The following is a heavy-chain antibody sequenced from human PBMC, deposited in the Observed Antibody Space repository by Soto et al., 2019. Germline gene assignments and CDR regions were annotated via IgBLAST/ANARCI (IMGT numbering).Heavy chain of an antibody. CDR3: ARAPYYGSGSPSYYYYGMDV. Sequence: ASVKVSCKASGGTFSSYAISWVRQAPGQGLEWMGGIIPIFGTANYAQKFQGRVTITADESTSTAYMELSSLRSEDTAVYYCARAPYYGSGSPSYYYYGMDVWGQGTTVTVSS. CDR2: IIPIFGTA. D-gene: IGHD3-10*01. V-gene: IGHV1-69*13. J-gene: IGHJ6*02. CDR1: GGTFSSYA.